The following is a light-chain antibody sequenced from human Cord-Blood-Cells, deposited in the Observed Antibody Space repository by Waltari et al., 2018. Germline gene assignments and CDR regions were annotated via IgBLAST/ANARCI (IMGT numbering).Light chain of an antibody. J-gene: IGLJ2*01. CDR2: DVS. CDR1: SSDVGGYYY. CDR3: CSDAGSYTYEG. Sequence: QSALTQPRSVSGSPGQSVTISCTGTSSDVGGYYYVSWYQQHPGKAPKHMIYDVSKRHGGDPDGFADYKAGNAASLAISGLHGGDLAGYYCCSDAGSYTYEGVGGDARLAV. V-gene: IGLV2-11*01.